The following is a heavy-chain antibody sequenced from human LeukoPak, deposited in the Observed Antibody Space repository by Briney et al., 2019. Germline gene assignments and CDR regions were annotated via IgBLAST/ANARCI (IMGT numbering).Heavy chain of an antibody. CDR1: GDTFNKEY. D-gene: IGHD3-10*01. CDR3: ARDLPVGFGSRAY. J-gene: IGHJ4*02. Sequence: ASVTVSCLSSGDTFNKEYKNRLPQAPGHGLSSEELINLYTGSPAYAQNFQGRVTMSKHTSTATVYMRLSSLRSDYTAVYFCARDLPVGFGSRAYGRQGTLVTVSS. CDR2: INLYTGSP. V-gene: IGHV1-46*02.